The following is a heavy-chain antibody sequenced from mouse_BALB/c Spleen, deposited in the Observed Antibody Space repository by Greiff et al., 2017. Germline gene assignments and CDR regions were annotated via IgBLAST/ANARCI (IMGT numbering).Heavy chain of an antibody. D-gene: IGHD1-1*01. CDR1: GYSITSDYA. CDR2: ISYSGST. J-gene: IGHJ1*01. V-gene: IGHV3-2*02. Sequence: EVKLVESGPGLVKPSQSLSLTCTVTGYSITSDYAWNWIRQFPGNQLEWMGYISYSGSTSYNPSLKSRISITRDTSKNQFFLQLNSVTTEDTATYYGARDGSSHWYFDVWGAGTTVTVSS. CDR3: ARDGSSHWYFDV.